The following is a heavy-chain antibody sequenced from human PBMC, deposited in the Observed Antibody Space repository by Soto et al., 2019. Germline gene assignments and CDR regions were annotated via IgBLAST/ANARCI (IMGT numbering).Heavy chain of an antibody. CDR1: GFTFSSYG. Sequence: GSLRLSCAASGFTFSSYGMHWVRQAPGKGLEWVAVIWYDGSNKYYADSVKGRFTISRDNSKNTLYLQMNSLRAEDTAVYYCAREAGAYSSSWFDYWGQGTLVTVSS. J-gene: IGHJ4*02. V-gene: IGHV3-33*01. CDR2: IWYDGSNK. D-gene: IGHD6-13*01. CDR3: AREAGAYSSSWFDY.